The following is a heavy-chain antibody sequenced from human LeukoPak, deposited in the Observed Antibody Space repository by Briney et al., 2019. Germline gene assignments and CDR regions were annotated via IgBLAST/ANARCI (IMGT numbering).Heavy chain of an antibody. D-gene: IGHD7-27*01. J-gene: IGHJ4*02. CDR1: GGSVSSGTYF. CDR2: IHYSVTT. V-gene: IGHV4-61*01. CDR3: ARWGTY. Sequence: PSETLSLTCTVSGGSVSSGTYFWTWVRQPPGKGLEWIGHIHYSVTTNYNPSLKSRVTMSLDTSKNQFSLKLTSVAAADTAIYFCARWGTYWGQGILVTVSS.